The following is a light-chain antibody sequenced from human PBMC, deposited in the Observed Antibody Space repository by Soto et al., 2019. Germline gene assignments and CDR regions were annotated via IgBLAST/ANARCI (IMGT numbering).Light chain of an antibody. CDR1: ESISSN. CDR3: QQYNNWPPGAWT. CDR2: GAS. J-gene: IGKJ1*01. V-gene: IGKV3-15*01. Sequence: ERVMTQFPATLSVSPGERATLSCRASESISSNLAWHQQKPGQAPRLLIYGASTRATGIPARFSGSGSGTEFTLTISSLQSEDFAVYYCQQYNNWPPGAWTFGQGTKVDIK.